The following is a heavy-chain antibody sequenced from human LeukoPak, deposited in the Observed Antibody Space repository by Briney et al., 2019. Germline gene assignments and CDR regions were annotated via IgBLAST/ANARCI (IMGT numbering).Heavy chain of an antibody. J-gene: IGHJ3*02. D-gene: IGHD6-19*01. V-gene: IGHV1-8*01. CDR1: GYTFTSYD. Sequence: ASVKVSCKASGYTFTSYDINWVRQATGQGLEWMGWMNPNSGNTGYAQKFQGRVTMTRNTSISTAYMELSSLRSEDTAVYYCARGPGEFQWRRYAFDIWGQGTMVTVSS. CDR3: ARGPGEFQWRRYAFDI. CDR2: MNPNSGNT.